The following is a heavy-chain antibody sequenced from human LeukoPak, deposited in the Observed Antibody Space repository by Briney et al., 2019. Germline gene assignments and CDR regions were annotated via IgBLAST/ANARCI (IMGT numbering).Heavy chain of an antibody. Sequence: PGRSLRLSCAASGFTFSSYGMHWVRQASGKGLEWVAVIWYDGSNEYYADSVKGRFTISRDNSKNTLFLQMNSLRAEDTAVYYCARGPRGSYYDSSGFEFDPWGQGTLVTVSS. D-gene: IGHD3-22*01. CDR3: ARGPRGSYYDSSGFEFDP. V-gene: IGHV3-33*01. CDR2: IWYDGSNE. CDR1: GFTFSSYG. J-gene: IGHJ5*02.